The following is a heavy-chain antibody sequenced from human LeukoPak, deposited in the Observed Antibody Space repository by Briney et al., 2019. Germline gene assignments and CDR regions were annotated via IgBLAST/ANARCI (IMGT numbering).Heavy chain of an antibody. Sequence: GGSLRLSCAASGFTFDNYALHWVRQAPGKGLEYVSGISSTGGSTTFANTVKDRLTISRDNSKITLYLQMGSLRAEDMAVYYCARGSGTHFYHYSMDVWGQGTTVTVSS. D-gene: IGHD3-10*01. V-gene: IGHV3-64*01. CDR1: GFTFDNYA. J-gene: IGHJ6*02. CDR2: ISSTGGST. CDR3: ARGSGTHFYHYSMDV.